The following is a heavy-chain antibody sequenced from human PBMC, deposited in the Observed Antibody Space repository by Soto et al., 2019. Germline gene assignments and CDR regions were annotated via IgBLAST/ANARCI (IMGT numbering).Heavy chain of an antibody. CDR3: ARTVLGPDLLADSFVDYYYYIDA. CDR1: GGSISNFY. D-gene: IGHD3-9*01. CDR2: VYYTGST. J-gene: IGHJ6*03. Sequence: QVQLQESGPGLVRPSETLSLTCTVSGGSISNFYWSWIRQPPGKGLEWIGYVYYTGSTSYNPSLRRRLTFSAGPSRGPFSLRLNSVTAADTAVYYCARTVLGPDLLADSFVDYYYYIDAWGQGTTVTVSS. V-gene: IGHV4-59*08.